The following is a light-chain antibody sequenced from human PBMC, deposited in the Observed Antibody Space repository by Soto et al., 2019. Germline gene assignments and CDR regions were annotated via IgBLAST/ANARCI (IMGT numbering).Light chain of an antibody. CDR3: LQGTHWPWT. J-gene: IGKJ1*01. CDR2: EVS. CDR1: QSLIHSDGNTY. V-gene: IGKV2-30*02. Sequence: DVVMTQSPLFLPVTLGQPASISCRSSQSLIHSDGNTYLSWFQQRPGQSPRRLIYEVSDRDSGVPDRFTGSGSGTDFTLKISRVEAEDVGVYYCLQGTHWPWTFGQGTEVEFK.